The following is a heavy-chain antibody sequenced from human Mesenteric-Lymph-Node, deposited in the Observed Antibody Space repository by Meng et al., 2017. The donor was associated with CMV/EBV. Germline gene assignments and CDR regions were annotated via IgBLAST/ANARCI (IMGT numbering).Heavy chain of an antibody. CDR3: AKTYYDFWSGYYTGIGWFDP. D-gene: IGHD3-3*01. V-gene: IGHV3-66*02. J-gene: IGHJ5*02. Sequence: GESLKISCAASGFTVSSNYMSWVRQAPGKGLEWVSGIYSGSSTYYADSVKGRFTISRDHSKNTLYLQMNSLRADDTAVYYCAKTYYDFWSGYYTGIGWFDPWGQGTLVTVSS. CDR2: IYSGSST. CDR1: GFTVSSNY.